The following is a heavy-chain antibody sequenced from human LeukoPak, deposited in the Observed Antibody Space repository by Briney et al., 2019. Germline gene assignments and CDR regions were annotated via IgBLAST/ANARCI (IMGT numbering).Heavy chain of an antibody. CDR3: ARVTSGYENFDY. J-gene: IGHJ4*02. CDR1: GGSISSYY. V-gene: IGHV4-59*01. CDR2: IYYSGST. Sequence: SETLSLTCTVSGGSISSYYRSWIRQPPGKGLEWIGYIYYSGSTNYNPSLKRRVTISVLTSKNQFSLKLSSVTAADTAVYYCARVTSGYENFDYWGQGTLVTVSS. D-gene: IGHD5-12*01.